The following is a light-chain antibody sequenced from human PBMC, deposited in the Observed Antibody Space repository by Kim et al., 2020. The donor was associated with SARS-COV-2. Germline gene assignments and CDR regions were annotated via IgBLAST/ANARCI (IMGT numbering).Light chain of an antibody. CDR3: QVWDSSTGV. J-gene: IGLJ3*02. CDR1: NIGTKN. CDR2: GDS. V-gene: IGLV3-9*01. Sequence: SYELTQPLSVSVALGQTARITCGGNNIGTKNVHWFQQKPGQAPVLVICGDSNRPSGIPERFSGSNSGNTATLTISRAQPGDEADYYFQVWDSSTGVFGGG.